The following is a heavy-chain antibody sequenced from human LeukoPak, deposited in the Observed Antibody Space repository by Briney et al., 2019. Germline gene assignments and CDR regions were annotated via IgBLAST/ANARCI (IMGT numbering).Heavy chain of an antibody. J-gene: IGHJ4*02. Sequence: GESLKISCKASGYRLTTYWIGWVRQMPAKGLEWMGIIYPGDSDTRYSPSFEGQVTISADKSITTAYLQWSSLKASDTAMYYCARQITDQSSGYDSIDYWGQGTLVTVSS. CDR3: ARQITDQSSGYDSIDY. CDR1: GYRLTTYW. V-gene: IGHV5-51*01. D-gene: IGHD5-12*01. CDR2: IYPGDSDT.